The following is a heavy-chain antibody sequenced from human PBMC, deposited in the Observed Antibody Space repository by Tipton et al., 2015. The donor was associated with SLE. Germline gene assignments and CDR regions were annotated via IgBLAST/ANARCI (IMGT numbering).Heavy chain of an antibody. CDR2: IYYSGST. Sequence: LRLSCTVSGGSISSSSYYWGWIRQPPGKGLEWIGSIYYSGSTYYNPSLKSRVTISVDTSKNQFSLKLSSVTAADTAVYYCAISGGYCSGGSCSHNAIWGQGTMVTVSS. J-gene: IGHJ3*02. V-gene: IGHV4-39*07. CDR3: AISGGYCSGGSCSHNAI. D-gene: IGHD2-15*01. CDR1: GGSISSSSYY.